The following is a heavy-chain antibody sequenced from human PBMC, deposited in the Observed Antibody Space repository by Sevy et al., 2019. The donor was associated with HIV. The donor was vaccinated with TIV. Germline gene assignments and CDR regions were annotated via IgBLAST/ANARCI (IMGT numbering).Heavy chain of an antibody. Sequence: GESLKISCKASGYTFTSYAMHWVRQAPGQRLEWMGWINAGNGNTKYSQKFQGRVTITRDTSASTAYMELSSLRSEDTAVYYCARDLLHVGATRSRYYYFDYWGQGTLVTVSS. J-gene: IGHJ4*02. D-gene: IGHD1-26*01. CDR1: GYTFTSYA. CDR3: ARDLLHVGATRSRYYYFDY. CDR2: INAGNGNT. V-gene: IGHV1-3*01.